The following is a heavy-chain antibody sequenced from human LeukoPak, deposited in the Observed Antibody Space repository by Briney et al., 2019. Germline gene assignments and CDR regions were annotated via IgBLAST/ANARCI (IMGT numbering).Heavy chain of an antibody. D-gene: IGHD6-13*01. Sequence: GESLKISCKGSGYSFTNYWIGWVRQMPGKGLEWMGIIYPGDSDTRYSPSFQGQATISADKSISTAYQQWSSLEASDTAMYYCARRRSYTSSLIDYWGQGTLVTVSS. CDR3: ARRRSYTSSLIDY. J-gene: IGHJ4*02. V-gene: IGHV5-51*01. CDR2: IYPGDSDT. CDR1: GYSFTNYW.